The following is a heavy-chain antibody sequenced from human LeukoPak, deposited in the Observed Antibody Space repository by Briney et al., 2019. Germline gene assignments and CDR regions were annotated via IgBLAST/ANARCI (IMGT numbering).Heavy chain of an antibody. CDR2: MNPNSGNT. J-gene: IGHJ6*02. CDR1: GYTFTSYD. Sequence: ASVKVSCKASGYTFTSYDINWVRQATGQGPEWMGWMNPNSGNTGYAQKFQGRVTMTRNTSISTAYMELSSLRSEDTAVYYCARGITMVRGVIFYVWGQGTTVTVSS. V-gene: IGHV1-8*01. D-gene: IGHD3-10*01. CDR3: ARGITMVRGVIFYV.